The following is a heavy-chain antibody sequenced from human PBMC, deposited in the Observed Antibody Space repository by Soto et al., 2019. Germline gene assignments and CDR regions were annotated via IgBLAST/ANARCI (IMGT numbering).Heavy chain of an antibody. CDR3: ARDGTEYSGSYDY. V-gene: IGHV3-21*01. CDR1: GFTFSSYS. Sequence: GGSLRLSCAASGFTFSSYSMNWVRQAPGKGLEWVSSISSSSYIYYADSVKGRLTISRDNAKNSLYLQMNSLRAEDTAVYYCARDGTEYSGSYDYWGQGTLVTVSS. J-gene: IGHJ4*02. D-gene: IGHD1-26*01. CDR2: ISSSSYI.